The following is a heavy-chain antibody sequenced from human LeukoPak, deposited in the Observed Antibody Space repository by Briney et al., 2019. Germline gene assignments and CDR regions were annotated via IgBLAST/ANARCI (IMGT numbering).Heavy chain of an antibody. CDR1: GGSVSSGSYY. Sequence: SETLSLTCTVSGGSVSSGSYYWSWIRQPPGKGLEWIGYVSYSGSTNSNPSLKSRVTISVVTSKNQFSLKLSSVTAADTAVYYCARGGAADYFDYWGQGTLVTVSS. V-gene: IGHV4-61*01. CDR2: VSYSGST. CDR3: ARGGAADYFDY. J-gene: IGHJ4*02. D-gene: IGHD6-13*01.